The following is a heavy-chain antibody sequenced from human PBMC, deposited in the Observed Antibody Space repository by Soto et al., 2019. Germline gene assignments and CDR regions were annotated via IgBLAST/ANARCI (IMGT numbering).Heavy chain of an antibody. Sequence: PGGSLRLSCAASGFTFSSYSMNWVRQAPGKGLEWGSSISSSSSYIYYADSVKGRFTISRDNAKNSLYLQMNSLRAEDTAVYYCARDARDIVVVPDATAWVWFDPWGQGTLVTVSS. D-gene: IGHD2-2*01. CDR3: ARDARDIVVVPDATAWVWFDP. V-gene: IGHV3-21*01. J-gene: IGHJ5*02. CDR1: GFTFSSYS. CDR2: ISSSSSYI.